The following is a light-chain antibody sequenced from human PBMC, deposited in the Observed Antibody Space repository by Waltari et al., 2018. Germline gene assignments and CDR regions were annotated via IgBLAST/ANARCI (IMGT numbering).Light chain of an antibody. CDR1: QSIGTY. CDR3: QQRSNWPPLT. J-gene: IGKJ4*01. Sequence: EIVLTQSPATLSLSPGERATSPCRASQSIGTYLAWYQQKPGQAPRLLIYDASNRATGIPARFSGSGSGTDFTLTISSLEPEDFAVYYCQQRSNWPPLTFGGGTKVEIK. V-gene: IGKV3-11*01. CDR2: DAS.